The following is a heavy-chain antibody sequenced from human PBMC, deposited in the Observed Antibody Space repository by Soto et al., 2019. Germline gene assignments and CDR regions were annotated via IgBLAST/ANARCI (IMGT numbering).Heavy chain of an antibody. Sequence: PGESLKISCKRSGYRFTNYYIGWVRQVPGRGLEWMGIIYPDDSDTRYSPSLKSRVTISVDTSKNQFSLKLNSVTAADTAVYYCARQPRGAATVTSVINWFDPWGQGALVTVSS. J-gene: IGHJ5*02. D-gene: IGHD4-17*01. CDR3: ARQPRGAATVTSVINWFDP. V-gene: IGHV5-51*01. CDR2: IYPDDSDT. CDR1: GYRFTNYY.